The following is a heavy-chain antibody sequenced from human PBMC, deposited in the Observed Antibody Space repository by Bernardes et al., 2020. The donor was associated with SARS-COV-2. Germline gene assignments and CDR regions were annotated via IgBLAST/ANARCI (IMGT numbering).Heavy chain of an antibody. Sequence: ASVKASCKVSGYTLTELSMHWVRQAPGKGLEWMGGFDPEDGETIYAQKFQGRVTMTEDTSTDTAYMELSSLRSEDTAVYYCATGPPMVRGSNWFDPWGQGTLVTVSS. D-gene: IGHD3-10*01. CDR2: FDPEDGET. V-gene: IGHV1-24*01. J-gene: IGHJ5*02. CDR1: GYTLTELS. CDR3: ATGPPMVRGSNWFDP.